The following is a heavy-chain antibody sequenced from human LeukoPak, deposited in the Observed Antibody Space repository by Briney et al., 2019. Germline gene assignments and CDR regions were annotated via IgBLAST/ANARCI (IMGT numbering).Heavy chain of an antibody. D-gene: IGHD3-10*01. V-gene: IGHV3-7*01. CDR3: GRFGDEAGIDN. CDR2: IKPSGTET. J-gene: IGHJ4*02. CDR1: GFTFTSYE. Sequence: GGSLRLSCAASGFTFTSYEMNWVRQAPGKGLEWVANIKPSGTETYYGDPVKGRFTISRDNAKNLLYLQMSSLRAEDTAVYSCGRFGDEAGIDNWGQGTLVTVSS.